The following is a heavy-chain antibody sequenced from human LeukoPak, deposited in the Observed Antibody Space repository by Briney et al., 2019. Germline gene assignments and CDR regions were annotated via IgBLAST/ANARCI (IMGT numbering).Heavy chain of an antibody. CDR2: IYYSGST. D-gene: IGHD6-19*01. Sequence: SETLSLTCTVSGGPISSYYWSWIRQPTGRGLEGIGYIYYSGSTNYNPPLKRRVTISVATYKNQFSLKLSSVTAADTAVYYCARRYSSGWYFSRGYFDYWGQGTLVTVSS. CDR3: ARRYSSGWYFSRGYFDY. CDR1: GGPISSYY. V-gene: IGHV4-59*13. J-gene: IGHJ4*02.